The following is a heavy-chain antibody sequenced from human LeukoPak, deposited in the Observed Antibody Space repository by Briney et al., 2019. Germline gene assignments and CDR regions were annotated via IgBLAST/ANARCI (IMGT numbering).Heavy chain of an antibody. D-gene: IGHD3-3*01. CDR3: AKPDYDFWSGYYTRPYYGMDV. CDR1: GFTFSNYA. Sequence: GGSLRLSCAASGFTFSNYAMSWVRQAPGKGLEWVSAISGSGGSTYYADSVKGRFTISRDNSKNTLYLQMNSLRAEDTAVYYCAKPDYDFWSGYYTRPYYGMDVWGQGTTVTVSS. V-gene: IGHV3-23*01. CDR2: ISGSGGST. J-gene: IGHJ6*02.